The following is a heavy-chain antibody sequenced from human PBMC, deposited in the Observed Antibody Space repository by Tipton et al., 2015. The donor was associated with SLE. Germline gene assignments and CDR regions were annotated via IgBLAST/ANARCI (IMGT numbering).Heavy chain of an antibody. CDR1: GFTFSSYA. CDR3: AKFEKTTDFYLDS. D-gene: IGHD1/OR15-1a*01. Sequence: SLRLSCATSGFTFSSYALSWVRRAPGKGLEWVSAISGGGGSTYYADFVKGRFSISIDKSKKTLFLQMNSLRVDDTATYYCAKFEKTTDFYLDSWGQGTLVCVSS. V-gene: IGHV3-23*01. J-gene: IGHJ4*02. CDR2: ISGGGGST.